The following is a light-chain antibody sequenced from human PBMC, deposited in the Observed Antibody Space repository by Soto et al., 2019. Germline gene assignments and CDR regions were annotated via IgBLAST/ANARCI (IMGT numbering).Light chain of an antibody. Sequence: SVLTQPASVSGSPGQSITISCTGTSSDVGGYNYVSWYQQHPGKAPKLMIYEVSNRPSGVSNRFSGSKSGNTASLTISGLQAEDEADYYCGSYATSSTLVVFGGGTKVTVL. J-gene: IGLJ3*02. CDR2: EVS. CDR3: GSYATSSTLVV. V-gene: IGLV2-14*01. CDR1: SSDVGGYNY.